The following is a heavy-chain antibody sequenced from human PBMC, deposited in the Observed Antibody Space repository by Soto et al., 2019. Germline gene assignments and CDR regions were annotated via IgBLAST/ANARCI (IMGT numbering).Heavy chain of an antibody. CDR1: GGSFSGYY. D-gene: IGHD6-6*01. Sequence: QVQLQQWGAGLLKPSETLSLTCAVYGGSFSGYYWSWIRQPPGKGLEWIGEINHSGSTNYNPSLRSRVTISVDTSKNQVSLKLSSVTAADTAVYYCARGSSASVDYWGQGTLVTVSS. CDR2: INHSGST. J-gene: IGHJ4*02. V-gene: IGHV4-34*01. CDR3: ARGSSASVDY.